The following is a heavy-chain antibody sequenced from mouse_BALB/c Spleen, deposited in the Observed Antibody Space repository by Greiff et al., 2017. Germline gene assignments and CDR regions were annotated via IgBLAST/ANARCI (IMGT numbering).Heavy chain of an antibody. CDR3: ARHPIGRDYAMDY. Sequence: LVKTGASVKISCKASGYSFTGYYMHWVKQSHGKSLEWIGYISCYNGATSYNQKFKGKATFTVDTSSSTAYMQFNSLTSEDSAVYYCARHPIGRDYAMDYWGQGTSVTVSS. V-gene: IGHV1S34*01. CDR2: ISCYNGAT. D-gene: IGHD2-14*01. J-gene: IGHJ4*01. CDR1: GYSFTGYY.